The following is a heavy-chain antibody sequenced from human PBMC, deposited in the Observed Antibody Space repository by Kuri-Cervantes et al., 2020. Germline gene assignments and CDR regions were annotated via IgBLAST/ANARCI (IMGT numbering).Heavy chain of an antibody. Sequence: GESLKISCAASGFTLSSYSMNWVRQAPGKGLEWVSSISSSSSYIYYADSVKGRFTISRDNAKNSLYLQMNSLRAEDTAVYYCARGVSGGSCYSYYYYGMDVWGQGTTVTVSS. CDR1: GFTLSSYS. V-gene: IGHV3-21*01. D-gene: IGHD2-15*01. CDR3: ARGVSGGSCYSYYYYGMDV. CDR2: ISSSSSYI. J-gene: IGHJ6*02.